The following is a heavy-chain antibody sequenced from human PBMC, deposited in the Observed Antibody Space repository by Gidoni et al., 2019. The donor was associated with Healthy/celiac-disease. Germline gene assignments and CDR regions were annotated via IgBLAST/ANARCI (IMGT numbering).Heavy chain of an antibody. Sequence: EVQLVESGGGLVKPGGSLRLSCAASGFTFSSYSMNWVRQAPGEGLEWVSAISSSSSYIYYADSVKGRFTIYRDNAKNSLYLQMNSLRAEDTAVYYCANAYDSSGFDYWGQGTLVTVSS. CDR1: GFTFSSYS. J-gene: IGHJ4*02. CDR3: ANAYDSSGFDY. V-gene: IGHV3-21*01. CDR2: ISSSSSYI. D-gene: IGHD3-22*01.